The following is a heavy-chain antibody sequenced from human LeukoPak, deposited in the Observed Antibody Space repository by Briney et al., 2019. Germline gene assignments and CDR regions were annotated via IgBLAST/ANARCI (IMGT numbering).Heavy chain of an antibody. CDR3: ARVLDSWSNHAFDI. Sequence: SETLSLTCTVSGGSIRSYYWSWIRQPPGKGLEWIGYIYYSGNTNYNPSLKSRVTISVDTSKNQFSLKLSSVTAADTAVYYCARVLDSWSNHAFDIWGQGTMVTVSS. CDR1: GGSIRSYY. J-gene: IGHJ3*02. CDR2: IYYSGNT. D-gene: IGHD6-13*01. V-gene: IGHV4-59*01.